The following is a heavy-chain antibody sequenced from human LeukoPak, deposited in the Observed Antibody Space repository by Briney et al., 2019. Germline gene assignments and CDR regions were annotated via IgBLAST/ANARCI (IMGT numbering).Heavy chain of an antibody. V-gene: IGHV4-34*01. CDR2: INHSGST. CDR3: ARGNRRYYYGSGSYYPYYFDY. J-gene: IGHJ4*02. CDR1: GGSMNSYY. Sequence: SETLSLTCTVSGGSMNSYYWSWIRQPPGKGLEWIGEINHSGSTNYNPSLKSRVTISVDTSKNQFSLKLSSVTAADTAVYYCARGNRRYYYGSGSYYPYYFDYWGQGTLVTVSS. D-gene: IGHD3-10*01.